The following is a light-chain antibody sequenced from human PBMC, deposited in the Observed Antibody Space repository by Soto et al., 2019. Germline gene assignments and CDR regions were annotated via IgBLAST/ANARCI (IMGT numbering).Light chain of an antibody. J-gene: IGKJ4*01. CDR1: QGVSST. CDR3: QQYNNWPLT. Sequence: EIVMTQSPATLSVSPGERATPSCRASQGVSSTLAWYQQKPGQAPRLLIYGASTRATGIPARFSGSGSGTEFTLTISSLQSEDFAVYYCQQYNNWPLTFGGGTKVEIK. V-gene: IGKV3-15*01. CDR2: GAS.